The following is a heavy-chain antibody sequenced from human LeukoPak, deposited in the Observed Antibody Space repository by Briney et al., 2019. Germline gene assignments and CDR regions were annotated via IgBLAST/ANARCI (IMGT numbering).Heavy chain of an antibody. D-gene: IGHD5-24*01. CDR3: ARGRWGPFDP. J-gene: IGHJ5*02. V-gene: IGHV4-59*08. Sequence: SETLSLTCTVSSGSISSYYWSWIRQPPGKGLEWIGYIYYSGSTDYNPPLKSRVTISVDTSKNQFSLKLSSVTAADTAVYYCARGRWGPFDPWGQGTLVTVSS. CDR2: IYYSGST. CDR1: SGSISSYY.